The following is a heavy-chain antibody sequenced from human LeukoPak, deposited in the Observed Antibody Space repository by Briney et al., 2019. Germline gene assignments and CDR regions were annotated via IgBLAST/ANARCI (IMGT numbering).Heavy chain of an antibody. V-gene: IGHV4-59*12. CDR2: IYYSGTT. Sequence: SETLSLTCTVSGGTISSYYWSWIRQPPVKGLEWIGYIYYSGTTNYNPSLKSRVTISVDTSKNQFSLNLISVTAADTAVYFCARGRGGGGSSNNWFDPWGQGTLVTVSS. CDR3: ARGRGGGGSSNNWFDP. CDR1: GGTISSYY. J-gene: IGHJ5*02. D-gene: IGHD2-15*01.